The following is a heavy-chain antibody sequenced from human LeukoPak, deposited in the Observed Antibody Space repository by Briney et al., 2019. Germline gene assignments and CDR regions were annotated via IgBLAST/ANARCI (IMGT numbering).Heavy chain of an antibody. CDR2: INQSGST. V-gene: IGHV4-34*01. CDR3: TRDYGDSRNYNWFDP. Sequence: SETLSLTCAVYGGSFSGYYWSWMRQPPGEGLEWIGDINQSGSTTYNPSLKSRVTILVDTSKNQFSLELTSVTAADTAVYYCTRDYGDSRNYNWFDPWGQGTLVTVSS. D-gene: IGHD4-17*01. J-gene: IGHJ5*02. CDR1: GGSFSGYY.